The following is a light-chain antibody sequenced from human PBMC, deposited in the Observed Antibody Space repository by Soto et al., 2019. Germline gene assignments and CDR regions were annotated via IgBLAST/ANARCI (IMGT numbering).Light chain of an antibody. Sequence: EIALTQSPGTLSLSPGERATLSCRASQSVSSSYLAWYQQKPGQAPRLLIYGASSRATGIPDRFSGSGSGTDFTLTISSLEPEDFAVYYCQQYGSSPYTFGQGTKLEIK. V-gene: IGKV3-20*01. J-gene: IGKJ2*01. CDR3: QQYGSSPYT. CDR1: QSVSSSY. CDR2: GAS.